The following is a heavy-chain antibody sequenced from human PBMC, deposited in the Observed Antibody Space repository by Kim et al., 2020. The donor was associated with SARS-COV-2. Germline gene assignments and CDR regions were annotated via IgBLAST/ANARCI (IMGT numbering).Heavy chain of an antibody. J-gene: IGHJ6*02. Sequence: SETLSLTCAVYGGSFSGYYWSWIRQPPGKGLEWIGEINHSGSTNYNPSLKSRVTISVDTSKNQFSLKLSSVTAADTAVYYCARERVIAAAGTADNYYYYYGMDVWGQGTTVTVSS. CDR1: GGSFSGYY. CDR2: INHSGST. D-gene: IGHD6-13*01. V-gene: IGHV4-34*01. CDR3: ARERVIAAAGTADNYYYYYGMDV.